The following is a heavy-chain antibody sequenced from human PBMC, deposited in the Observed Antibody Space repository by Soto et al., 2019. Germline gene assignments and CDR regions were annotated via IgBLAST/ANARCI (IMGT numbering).Heavy chain of an antibody. CDR3: ARVPNIVVVVAATLGAFDI. CDR1: GGSISSGGYY. Sequence: QVQLQESGPGLVKPSQTLSLTCTVSGGSISSGGYYWSWIRQHPGKGLEWIGYIYYSGSTYYNPSLKSRVTIPVDTSKNQFSLKLSSVTAADTAVYYCARVPNIVVVVAATLGAFDIWGQGPMVTVSS. V-gene: IGHV4-31*03. D-gene: IGHD2-15*01. CDR2: IYYSGST. J-gene: IGHJ3*02.